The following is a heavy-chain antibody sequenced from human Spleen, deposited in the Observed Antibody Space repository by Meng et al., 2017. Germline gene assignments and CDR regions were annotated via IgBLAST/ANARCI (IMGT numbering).Heavy chain of an antibody. Sequence: SETLSLTCTVSGGSISSSDWWSWVRQPPGKGLEWIGEIYRSGSTNYSPSLKSRVTISIDTSKNQFSLRLSSVTAADTAVYFCASRGYARFDFWGQGALVTVSS. J-gene: IGHJ4*02. V-gene: IGHV4-4*02. CDR2: IYRSGST. CDR1: GGSISSSDW. CDR3: ASRGYARFDF. D-gene: IGHD3-16*01.